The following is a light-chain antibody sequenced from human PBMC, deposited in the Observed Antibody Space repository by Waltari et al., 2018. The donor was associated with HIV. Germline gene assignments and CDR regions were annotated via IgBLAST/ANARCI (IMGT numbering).Light chain of an antibody. CDR3: QTWGTGMV. CDR2: LNSDGSH. V-gene: IGLV4-69*01. Sequence: QSPSASASLGASVKLTCTLSSGHSNYAIAWHQQQPEQGPRYLMKLNSDGSHYKGDGIPDRFSGSSSGAERYLTISSLQSEDEADYYCQTWGTGMVFGGGTKLTVL. CDR1: SGHSNYA. J-gene: IGLJ3*02.